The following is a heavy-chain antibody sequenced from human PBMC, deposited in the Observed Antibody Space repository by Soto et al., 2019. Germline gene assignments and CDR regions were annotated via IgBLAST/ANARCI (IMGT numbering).Heavy chain of an antibody. Sequence: VKVSCKASGYAVISYDINLGRHATGQGPEWMGWMNPNSGNTGYAQKFQGRVTMSRNTSISTAYMELSSLTSDDTAVYYCARAVPAAKLNMDVWGKGTTVTVSS. CDR1: GYAVISYD. CDR2: MNPNSGNT. CDR3: ARAVPAAKLNMDV. D-gene: IGHD2-2*01. J-gene: IGHJ6*03. V-gene: IGHV1-8*01.